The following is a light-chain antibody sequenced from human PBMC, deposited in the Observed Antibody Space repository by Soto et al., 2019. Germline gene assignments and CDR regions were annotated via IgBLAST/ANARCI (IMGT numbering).Light chain of an antibody. J-gene: IGKJ1*01. V-gene: IGKV1-5*03. CDR1: QSISSY. Sequence: DIQMTQSPSSLSSSVVERVTITCRASQSISSYLNWYQQKPGKAPKLLIYKASTLKSGVPSRFSGSGSGTEFTLTISSLQPDDFATYYCQHYNSYSEAFGQGTKV. CDR3: QHYNSYSEA. CDR2: KAS.